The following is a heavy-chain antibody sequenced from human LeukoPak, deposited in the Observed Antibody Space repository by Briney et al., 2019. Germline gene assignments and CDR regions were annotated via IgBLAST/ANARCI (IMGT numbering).Heavy chain of an antibody. CDR3: ARKETRKGGDAFDI. CDR2: IYYSGST. CDR1: GDSFSSYY. D-gene: IGHD1-14*01. Sequence: SETLSLTCTVSGDSFSSYYWSWIRQPRGRGLEWIGYIYYSGSTNYNPSLKSRVTISIDTSKNQFSLKLSSVTAADTAVYYCARKETRKGGDAFDIWGQGTMVTVSS. J-gene: IGHJ3*02. V-gene: IGHV4-59*01.